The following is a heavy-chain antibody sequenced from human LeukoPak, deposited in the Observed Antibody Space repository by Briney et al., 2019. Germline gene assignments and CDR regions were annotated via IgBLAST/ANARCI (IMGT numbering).Heavy chain of an antibody. CDR3: AREDYGDYSVYFQH. J-gene: IGHJ1*01. CDR1: VYTFTGYY. V-gene: IGHV1-2*02. Sequence: ASVKVSCKASVYTFTGYYMHWVRQAPGQGLEWMGWINPNSGGTNYAQKFQGRVTMTRDTSISTAYMELSRLRSDDTAVYYCAREDYGDYSVYFQHWGQGTLVTVSP. CDR2: INPNSGGT. D-gene: IGHD4-17*01.